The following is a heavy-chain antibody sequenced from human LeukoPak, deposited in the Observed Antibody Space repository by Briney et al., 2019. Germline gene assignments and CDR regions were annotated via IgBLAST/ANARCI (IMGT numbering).Heavy chain of an antibody. CDR1: GFTFSTYS. D-gene: IGHD5-18*01. CDR2: ISHGSTRL. J-gene: IGHJ4*02. CDR3: ARDPGYSYAMDS. V-gene: IGHV3-48*02. Sequence: GGSLRLSCAASGFTFSTYSMNWVRQAPGKGLEWISHISHGSTRLFYADSVEGRFTVSRDDAKSSLYLQMNGLRDDDTAVYYCARDPGYSYAMDSWGQGTLVTVSS.